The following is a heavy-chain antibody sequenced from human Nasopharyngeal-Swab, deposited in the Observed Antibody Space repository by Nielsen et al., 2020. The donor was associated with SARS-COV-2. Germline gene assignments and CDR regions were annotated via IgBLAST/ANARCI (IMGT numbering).Heavy chain of an antibody. V-gene: IGHV3-21*01. Sequence: GESLKISCAASGFTFSSYSMNWVRQAPGKGLEWVSSISSSSSYIYYADSVKGRFTISRDNAKNSLYLQMNSLRAEDTAVYYCALSHLRSGAIDYWGQGTLVTVSS. CDR3: ALSHLRSGAIDY. CDR1: GFTFSSYS. CDR2: ISSSSSYI. D-gene: IGHD3-10*01. J-gene: IGHJ4*02.